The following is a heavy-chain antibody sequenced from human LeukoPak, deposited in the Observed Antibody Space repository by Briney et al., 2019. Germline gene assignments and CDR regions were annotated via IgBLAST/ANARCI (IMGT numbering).Heavy chain of an antibody. D-gene: IGHD3-22*01. V-gene: IGHV5-51*01. CDR3: ARRSTSGYYYDSMDY. CDR2: IYPGDSDT. Sequence: GESLKISCKGSGYSFTSYWIGWVRQMPGKGLEWMGIIYPGDSDTRYSPSFQGQVTISADKSISTAYLQWSSLKASDTAMYYCARRSTSGYYYDSMDYWGQGTLVTVSS. CDR1: GYSFTSYW. J-gene: IGHJ4*02.